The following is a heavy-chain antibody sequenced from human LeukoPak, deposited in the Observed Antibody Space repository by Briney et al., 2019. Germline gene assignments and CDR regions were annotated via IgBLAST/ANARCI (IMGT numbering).Heavy chain of an antibody. D-gene: IGHD3-3*01. J-gene: IGHJ3*02. CDR2: INPNSGGT. CDR3: ARVNLEWTASEGAFDI. CDR1: GYTFTGYY. V-gene: IGHV1-2*02. Sequence: ASVKVSCKASGYTFTGYYMHWVRQAPGQGLEWMGWINPNSGGTNYAQKFQGRVTMTRDTSISTAYMELSRLRSDDTAVYYCARVNLEWTASEGAFDIWGQGTMVTVSS.